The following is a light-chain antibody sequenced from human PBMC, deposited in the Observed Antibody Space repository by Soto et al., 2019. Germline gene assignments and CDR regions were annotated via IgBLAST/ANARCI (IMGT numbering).Light chain of an antibody. Sequence: QSALTQPASVSGSPGQSITISCTGTSSNVGSYKLVSWYQQHPGKAPKLMIFEVNKRPSGVSNRFSGSKSGNTASLTISGLKVEDEADYYCNSYTTLSNRVFGTGTKVTVL. V-gene: IGLV2-14*02. CDR3: NSYTTLSNRV. CDR1: SSNVGSYKL. J-gene: IGLJ1*01. CDR2: EVN.